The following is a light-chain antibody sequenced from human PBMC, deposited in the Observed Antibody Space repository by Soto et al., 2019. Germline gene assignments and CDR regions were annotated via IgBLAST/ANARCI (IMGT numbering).Light chain of an antibody. CDR1: QSVSSSY. Sequence: EIVLTQSPGTLSLSPGERATLSCRASQSVSSSYLAWYQQKPGQAPRLLIYGASSRATGIPDRFSGSGSGTDFPLTISRLEPEDFAVYYCQQYGSSPPLTFGQGTKVEIK. CDR2: GAS. J-gene: IGKJ1*01. CDR3: QQYGSSPPLT. V-gene: IGKV3-20*01.